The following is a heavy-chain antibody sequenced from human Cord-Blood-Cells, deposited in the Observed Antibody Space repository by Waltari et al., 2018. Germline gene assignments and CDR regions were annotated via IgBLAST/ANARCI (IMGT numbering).Heavy chain of an antibody. V-gene: IGHV3-53*01. D-gene: IGHD5-18*01. CDR2: IYSGGSK. J-gene: IGHJ4*02. Sequence: VQLQQWGAGLLKPSETLSLTCAVYGGSFSGYYWSWVRQAPGKGLEWVSVIYSGGSKYYAGSVKCRFTISRDNSKKTLYLQRNCLRAEDTAVYYCARGGRGYSYGGGVDYWGQGTLVTVSS. CDR3: ARGGRGYSYGGGVDY. CDR1: GGSFSGYY.